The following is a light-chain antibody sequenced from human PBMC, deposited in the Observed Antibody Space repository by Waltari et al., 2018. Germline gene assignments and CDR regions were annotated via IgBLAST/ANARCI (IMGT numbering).Light chain of an antibody. CDR2: VNTDGTH. CDR1: SGHTNYA. V-gene: IGLV4-69*01. Sequence: QLVLTQSSSASASLGASVKLTCTLSSGHTNYAIAWHQQKPGQGPRYLMKVNTDGTHTRADGIPDRFSGSSSGAERYRTISTLQFEDEADYYCQTWGAGFWVFGGGTRLTVL. J-gene: IGLJ3*02. CDR3: QTWGAGFWV.